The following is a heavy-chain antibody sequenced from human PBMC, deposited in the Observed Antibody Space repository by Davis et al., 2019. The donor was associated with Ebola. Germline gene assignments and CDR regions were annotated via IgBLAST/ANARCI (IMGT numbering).Heavy chain of an antibody. V-gene: IGHV3-73*01. CDR1: GFTFSGSA. CDR3: SRDRTPYQLLLSWFDP. J-gene: IGHJ5*02. D-gene: IGHD2-2*01. Sequence: GESLKISCAASGFTFSGSAMHWVRQASGKGVEWVCRIRSKANSYATAYAASVKGRFTISRDDSKNTAYLQMNSLRAEDTAVYYCSRDRTPYQLLLSWFDPWGQGTLVTVSS. CDR2: IRSKANSYAT.